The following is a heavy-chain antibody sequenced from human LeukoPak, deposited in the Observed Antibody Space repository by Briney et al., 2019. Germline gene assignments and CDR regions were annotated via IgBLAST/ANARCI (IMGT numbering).Heavy chain of an antibody. CDR1: GFTFSNYA. Sequence: GGSLRLSCTASGFTFSNYAMSWVRQAPGKGLEWVSGICGGSDAGRHYTDSVKGRFTISRDNSKNTVYLEMHSLGGEDTAVYYSARGRGGSCYSDFGYWGQGTLVTVSS. D-gene: IGHD2-15*01. CDR2: ICGGSDAGR. J-gene: IGHJ4*02. V-gene: IGHV3-23*01. CDR3: ARGRGGSCYSDFGY.